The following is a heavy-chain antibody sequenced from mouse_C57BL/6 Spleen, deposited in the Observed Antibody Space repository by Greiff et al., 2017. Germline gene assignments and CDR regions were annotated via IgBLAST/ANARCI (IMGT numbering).Heavy chain of an antibody. V-gene: IGHV1-50*01. CDR2: IDPSDSYT. Sequence: VQLQQPGAELVKPGASVKLSCKASGYTFTSYWMQWVKQRPGQGLEWIGEIDPSDSYTNYNQKFKGKATLTVDTSSSTAYMQLSSLTSEDSAVYYCARPGVISKGWYFDVWGTGTTVTVSS. D-gene: IGHD2-1*01. CDR1: GYTFTSYW. CDR3: ARPGVISKGWYFDV. J-gene: IGHJ1*03.